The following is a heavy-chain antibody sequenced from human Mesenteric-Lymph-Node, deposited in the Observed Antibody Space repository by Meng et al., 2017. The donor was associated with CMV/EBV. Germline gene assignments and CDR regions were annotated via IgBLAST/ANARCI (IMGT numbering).Heavy chain of an antibody. J-gene: IGHJ6*02. V-gene: IGHV4-61*05. Sequence: SETLSLTCTVSGDSISSISYYWDWIRQSPGKGLEWIGYISNSGTTNYNPSLKSRLTMSVDASQNQFSLSLSSVTAADTAVYYCARGRVYYYGWNPPYGMDVWGQGTTVTVSS. CDR1: GDSISSISYY. CDR3: ARGRVYYYGWNPPYGMDV. CDR2: ISNSGTT. D-gene: IGHD3-10*01.